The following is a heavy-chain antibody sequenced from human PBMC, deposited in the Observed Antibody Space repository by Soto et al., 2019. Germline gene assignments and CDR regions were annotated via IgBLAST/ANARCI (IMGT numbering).Heavy chain of an antibody. V-gene: IGHV3-30-3*01. CDR3: ARCDYRDYEDYYYYGMDV. D-gene: IGHD4-17*01. Sequence: QVQLVESGGGVVQPGRSLRLSCAASGFTFSSYAMHWVRQAPGKGLEWVAVISYDGSNKYYADSVTGRFNISRDNSKNPLYLQMNSLRAEDTAVYYCARCDYRDYEDYYYYGMDVWGQGTTVTVSS. CDR1: GFTFSSYA. J-gene: IGHJ6*02. CDR2: ISYDGSNK.